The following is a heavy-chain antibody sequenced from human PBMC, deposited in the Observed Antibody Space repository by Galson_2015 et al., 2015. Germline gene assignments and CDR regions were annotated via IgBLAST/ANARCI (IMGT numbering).Heavy chain of an antibody. CDR2: FDPEDGET. Sequence: SVKVSCKVSGYTLIELSMRWVRQAPGKGLEWMGSFDPEDGETIYAQKFQGRVTMSEDASTDTAYMELSSLRSEDTAVYYCAANLGRGLIIPTNLDYWGQGTLVTVSS. CDR3: AANLGRGLIIPTNLDY. D-gene: IGHD3-10*01. J-gene: IGHJ4*02. CDR1: GYTLIELS. V-gene: IGHV1-24*01.